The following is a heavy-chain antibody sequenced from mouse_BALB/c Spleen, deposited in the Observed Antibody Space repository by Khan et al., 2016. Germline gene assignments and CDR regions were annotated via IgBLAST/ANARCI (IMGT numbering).Heavy chain of an antibody. CDR1: GFNIKDTY. D-gene: IGHD2-3*01. Sequence: VQLQQPGAELVKPGASVKLSCTASGFNIKDTYMHWVKQRPEQGLEWIGRIDPANVNTKYDPKFQGKATITADTSSNTAYLQLSSLTSEDTAVYYCTREGYYPCWGQGTTLTVSS. CDR2: IDPANVNT. CDR3: TREGYYPC. J-gene: IGHJ2*01. V-gene: IGHV14-3*02.